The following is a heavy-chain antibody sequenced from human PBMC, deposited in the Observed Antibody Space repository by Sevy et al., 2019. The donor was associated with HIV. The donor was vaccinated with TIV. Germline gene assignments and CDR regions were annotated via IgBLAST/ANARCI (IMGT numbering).Heavy chain of an antibody. Sequence: GESLKISCAASGFSFRTYTMNWVRQAPGKGLEWGSSISYSSNYIYYADSVKGRFTISRDNAKNSLYLQMNNLRAEDTAVYYCARPYGSGSWEAFDIWGQGTMVTVSS. CDR1: GFSFRTYT. D-gene: IGHD3-10*01. CDR2: ISYSSNYI. J-gene: IGHJ3*02. CDR3: ARPYGSGSWEAFDI. V-gene: IGHV3-21*01.